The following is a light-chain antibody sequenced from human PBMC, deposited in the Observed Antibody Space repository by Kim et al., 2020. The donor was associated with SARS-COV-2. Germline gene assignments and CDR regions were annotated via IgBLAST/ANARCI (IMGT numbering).Light chain of an antibody. V-gene: IGKV3-20*01. CDR2: GIS. Sequence: SPGEGAPRSCGASQSVSSIYLAWYQQKPGQTPRLIIYGISTRATGIPDRFSGSGSGTDFTLTISRLEPEDFAVYYCQQYAGSPPTFGQGTKVDIK. CDR1: QSVSSIY. J-gene: IGKJ1*01. CDR3: QQYAGSPPT.